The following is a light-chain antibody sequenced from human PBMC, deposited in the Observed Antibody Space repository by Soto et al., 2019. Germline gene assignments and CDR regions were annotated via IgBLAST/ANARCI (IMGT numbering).Light chain of an antibody. CDR1: QSISVW. Sequence: DIQMTQSPSTLSASVGDRVTITFRASQSISVWLAWYQQKAGKAPNLLIYKASRLESGVPSRFSGSGSETDFTLTISSLQPEDFATYSCQQSYSTTWTFGQGTKVDIK. CDR2: KAS. CDR3: QQSYSTTWT. V-gene: IGKV1-5*03. J-gene: IGKJ1*01.